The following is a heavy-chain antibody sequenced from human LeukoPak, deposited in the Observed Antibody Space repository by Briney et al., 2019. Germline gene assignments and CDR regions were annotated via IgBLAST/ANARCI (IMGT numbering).Heavy chain of an antibody. V-gene: IGHV4-34*01. CDR1: GGSFSGFY. D-gene: IGHD2-21*02. Sequence: PSETLSLTCAVYGGSFSGFYWSWIRQPPGKGLEWIGEINNSGSTNSNPSLKSRVTISVDTYKNQFSLKLSSVTAADTAVYYCARASFGVICGGDCPFDYWGQGTLVTVSS. CDR2: INNSGST. CDR3: ARASFGVICGGDCPFDY. J-gene: IGHJ4*02.